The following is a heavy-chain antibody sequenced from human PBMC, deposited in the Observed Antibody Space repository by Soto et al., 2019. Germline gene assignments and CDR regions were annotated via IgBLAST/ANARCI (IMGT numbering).Heavy chain of an antibody. Sequence: EVQLVESGGGLVQPGGSLRLSCAASGFTFSDYWMNWLRQAPGKGLEWMANLKEDGSEKYYVDSVRGRFTISRDNAKNSLYLQMNSLRAEDTAVYYCARGTVTPGLDYWGQGTLVTVSS. CDR2: LKEDGSEK. D-gene: IGHD4-17*01. CDR3: ARGTVTPGLDY. J-gene: IGHJ4*02. CDR1: GFTFSDYW. V-gene: IGHV3-7*04.